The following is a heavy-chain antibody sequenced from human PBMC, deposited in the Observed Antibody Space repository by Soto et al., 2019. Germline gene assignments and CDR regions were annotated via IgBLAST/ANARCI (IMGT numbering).Heavy chain of an antibody. V-gene: IGHV1-69*08. J-gene: IGHJ6*02. CDR2: IITVLGTT. CDR1: GDTFSSYA. Sequence: QVQLVQSGAELKKTGSSVKVSCRASGDTFSSYAVNWVRQAPGRGLEWMGRIITVLGTTDYAQNFKGRVTIPAEKPTNTAYMELSSLRSEDTAVYYCARRRYCGYDCYHKHYYGMDVWGQGTTVTVAS. D-gene: IGHD2-21*01. CDR3: ARRRYCGYDCYHKHYYGMDV.